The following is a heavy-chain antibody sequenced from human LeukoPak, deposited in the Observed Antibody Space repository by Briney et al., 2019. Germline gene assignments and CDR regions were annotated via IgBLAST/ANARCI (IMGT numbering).Heavy chain of an antibody. CDR1: GFTFSDYY. CDR3: ARALYGSGSYYKNWFDP. J-gene: IGHJ5*02. D-gene: IGHD3-10*01. V-gene: IGHV3-11*01. Sequence: KPGESLRLSCAASGFTFSDYYMSWIRQAPGKGLEWVSYISSSGSTIYYADSVKGRFTISRDNAKNSLYLQMNSLRAEDTAVYYCARALYGSGSYYKNWFDPWDQGTLVTVSS. CDR2: ISSSGSTI.